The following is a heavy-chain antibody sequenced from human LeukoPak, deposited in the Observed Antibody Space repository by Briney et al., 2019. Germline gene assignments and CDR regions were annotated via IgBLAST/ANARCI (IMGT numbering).Heavy chain of an antibody. Sequence: ASVKVSCKASGYTFTTYYIHWGRQAPGQGLEWRGIISPSGGSTSYAQKFQGRVTMTRDTSTSTVYMELSSLRSEDTAVYYCTRTYYYDSSGYYYGRDAFDIWGQGTMVTVSS. D-gene: IGHD3-22*01. CDR1: GYTFTTYY. CDR3: TRTYYYDSSGYYYGRDAFDI. J-gene: IGHJ3*02. CDR2: ISPSGGST. V-gene: IGHV1-46*01.